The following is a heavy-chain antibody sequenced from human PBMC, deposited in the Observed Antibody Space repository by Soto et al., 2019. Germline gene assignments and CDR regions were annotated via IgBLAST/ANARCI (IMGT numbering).Heavy chain of an antibody. V-gene: IGHV3-33*01. CDR1: GFTFSSYG. Sequence: QVQLVESGGGVVQPGRSLRLSCAASGFTFSSYGMHWVRQAPGKGLEWVALVWYDGGNKYYADSVKGRFTISRDNSKNTLDLQMNSRRDEDTAVYYCVRAAGYSGNDYVYYYGMDVWGQGTTVTVSS. D-gene: IGHD5-12*01. J-gene: IGHJ6*02. CDR2: VWYDGGNK. CDR3: VRAAGYSGNDYVYYYGMDV.